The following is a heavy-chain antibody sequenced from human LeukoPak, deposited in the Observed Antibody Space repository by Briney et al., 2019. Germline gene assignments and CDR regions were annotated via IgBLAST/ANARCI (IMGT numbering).Heavy chain of an antibody. CDR1: GFTFSSYA. CDR2: ISSSSSYI. Sequence: TGGSLRLSCAASGFTFSSYAMSWVRRAPGKGLEWVSSISSSSSYIYYADSVKGRFTISRDNAKNSLYLQMNSLRAEDTAVYYCAREDFDYWGQGTLVTVSS. J-gene: IGHJ4*02. CDR3: AREDFDY. V-gene: IGHV3-21*01.